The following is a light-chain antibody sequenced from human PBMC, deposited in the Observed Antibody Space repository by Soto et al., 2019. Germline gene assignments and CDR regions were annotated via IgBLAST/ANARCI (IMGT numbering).Light chain of an antibody. CDR2: GVS. J-gene: IGKJ3*01. Sequence: EVVLTQSPATLSLSPGERATLSCRSSQSLFGNLAWYQQRPGQAPRLLIYGVSTRVTNLPARFSGSGSGTEFTLTISSQQSEDFAIYYCQQYNNWPRTFGPGTRVDVK. CDR1: QSLFGN. V-gene: IGKV3-15*01. CDR3: QQYNNWPRT.